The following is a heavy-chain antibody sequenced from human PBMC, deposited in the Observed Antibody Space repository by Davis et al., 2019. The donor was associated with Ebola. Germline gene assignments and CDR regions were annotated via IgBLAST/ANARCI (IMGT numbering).Heavy chain of an antibody. CDR1: GFTVSSNY. V-gene: IGHV3-74*01. Sequence: HTGGSLRLSCAASGFTVSSNYMSWVRQAPGKGLVWVSRINSDGSSTSYADSVKGRFTISRDNSKNTLYLQMNSLHQGPIGLPPGTLLQEHLWG. CDR3: TLLQEHL. J-gene: IGHJ6*01. CDR2: INSDGSST.